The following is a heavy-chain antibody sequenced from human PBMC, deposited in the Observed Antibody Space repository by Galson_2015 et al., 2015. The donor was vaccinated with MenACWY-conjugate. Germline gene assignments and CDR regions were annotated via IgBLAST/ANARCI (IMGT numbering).Heavy chain of an antibody. CDR1: GFTFSSYA. D-gene: IGHD4-11*01. V-gene: IGHV3-23*01. J-gene: IGHJ5*02. Sequence: SLRLSCAVSGFTFSSYAISWVRQAPGKGLECVSVISGSGGATFYADSVKGRFTISRDNSKNTVYLQMNSLRVEDTAVYYCTKKLSSAATTDWFDPWGQGTLVTVSS. CDR3: TKKLSSAATTDWFDP. CDR2: ISGSGGAT.